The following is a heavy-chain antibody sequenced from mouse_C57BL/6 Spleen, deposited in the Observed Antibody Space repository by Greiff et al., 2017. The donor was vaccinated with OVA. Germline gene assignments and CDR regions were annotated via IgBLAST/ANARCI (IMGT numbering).Heavy chain of an antibody. J-gene: IGHJ2*01. CDR1: GFTFTDYY. V-gene: IGHV7-4*01. CDR2: IRNKANGYTT. D-gene: IGHD2-3*01. CDR3: VKALYE. Sequence: EVQLVESGGGLVQPGASLRLSCAASGFTFTDYYMSWVRQPPGKAPEWFALIRNKANGYTTEYKVSDKGRFTISRDKFQNILYLHMNTLKAEDSATYYCVKALYEWGQGTTLTVSS.